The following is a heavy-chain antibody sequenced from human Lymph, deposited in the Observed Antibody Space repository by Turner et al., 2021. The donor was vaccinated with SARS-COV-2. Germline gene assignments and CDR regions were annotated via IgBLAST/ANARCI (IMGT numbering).Heavy chain of an antibody. D-gene: IGHD1-26*01. CDR3: ARGRLDSYSWSYYSWFDP. Sequence: QVQLVQSGAEVKKPGSSVKVACKASGATFSSYAINWVRQAPGQGLEWMGRIIPILCIANYAQKFQGRVTISADKSTSTAYMELSSLRSEDTAVYYCARGRLDSYSWSYYSWFDPWGQGTLVTVSS. CDR1: GATFSSYA. CDR2: IIPILCIA. J-gene: IGHJ5*02. V-gene: IGHV1-69*04.